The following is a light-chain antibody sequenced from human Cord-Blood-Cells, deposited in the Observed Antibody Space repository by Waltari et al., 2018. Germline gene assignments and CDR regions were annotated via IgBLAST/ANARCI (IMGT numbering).Light chain of an antibody. J-gene: IGKJ5*01. CDR3: QQYDNRPPIT. V-gene: IGKV1-33*01. Sequence: DIQMTQSPSSLSASVGDRVTITCQPSQDISNYLNWYQQKPGKAPKLLNYDASNLETGVPSRFSGSGSGTDFTFTISSLQPEDSATYYCQQYDNRPPITVGQGTRLEIK. CDR2: DAS. CDR1: QDISNY.